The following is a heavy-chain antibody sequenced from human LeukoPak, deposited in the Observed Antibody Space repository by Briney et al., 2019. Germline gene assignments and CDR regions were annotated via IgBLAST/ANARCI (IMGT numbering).Heavy chain of an antibody. D-gene: IGHD6-19*01. CDR2: ISYDGSNK. CDR3: ARGSGWYYFDY. J-gene: IGHJ4*02. CDR1: GFTFSSYG. Sequence: GGSLRLSCAASGFTFSSYGMHWVGQAPGKGLEWVAVISYDGSNKYYADSVKGRFTISRDNSKNTLYLQMNSLRAEDTAVYYCARGSGWYYFDYWGQGTLVTVSS. V-gene: IGHV3-30*19.